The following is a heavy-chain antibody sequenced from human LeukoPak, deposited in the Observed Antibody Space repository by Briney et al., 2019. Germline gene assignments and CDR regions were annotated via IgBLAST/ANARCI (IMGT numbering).Heavy chain of an antibody. Sequence: GGSLRLSCAASGFTFSSYSMNWVRQAPGKGLEWVSSISSSSYIYYADSVKGRFTISRDNAKNSLYLQMNSLRAEDTAVYYCARNIVGAPGGYWGQGTLVTVSS. CDR2: ISSSSYI. D-gene: IGHD1-26*01. CDR1: GFTFSSYS. V-gene: IGHV3-21*01. J-gene: IGHJ4*02. CDR3: ARNIVGAPGGY.